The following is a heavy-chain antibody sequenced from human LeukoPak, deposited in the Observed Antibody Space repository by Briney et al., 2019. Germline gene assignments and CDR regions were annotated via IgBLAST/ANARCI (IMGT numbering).Heavy chain of an antibody. CDR2: ISAYNGNT. CDR3: ARDCDGDYANWFDP. CDR1: GYTFTSYG. V-gene: IGHV1-18*01. D-gene: IGHD4-17*01. Sequence: ASVKVSCKASGYTFTSYGISWVRQAPGQGLEWMGWISAYNGNTNYAQKLQGRVTMTTDTSTSTAYMELRSLRSDDTAVYYCARDCDGDYANWFDPWGQGTLVTVSS. J-gene: IGHJ5*02.